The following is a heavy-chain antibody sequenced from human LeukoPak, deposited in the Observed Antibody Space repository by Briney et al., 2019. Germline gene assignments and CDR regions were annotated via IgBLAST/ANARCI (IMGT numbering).Heavy chain of an antibody. D-gene: IGHD3-3*01. V-gene: IGHV4-34*01. CDR2: INHSGST. CDR3: ARGDYDFWSAPGCWFDY. CDR1: GGSFSGYY. Sequence: SETLSLTCAVYGGSFSGYYWSWIRQPSGKGLEWIGEINHSGSTNYNPSLKSRVTISVDTSKNQFSLKLSSVTAADTAVYYCARGDYDFWSAPGCWFDYWGQGTLVTVSS. J-gene: IGHJ4*02.